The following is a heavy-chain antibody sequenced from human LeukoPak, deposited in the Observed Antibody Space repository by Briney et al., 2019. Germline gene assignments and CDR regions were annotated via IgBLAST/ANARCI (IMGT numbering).Heavy chain of an antibody. CDR2: ISSSGSTI. V-gene: IGHV3-48*03. J-gene: IGHJ4*02. D-gene: IGHD4-23*01. Sequence: GGSLRLSCAASGFTFSSYEMNWVRQAPGKGLEWVSYISSSGSTIYYADSVKGRSTISRDNAKNSLYLQMNSLKTEDTAVYYCATDSYGGYSEWGQGTLVTVSS. CDR1: GFTFSSYE. CDR3: ATDSYGGYSE.